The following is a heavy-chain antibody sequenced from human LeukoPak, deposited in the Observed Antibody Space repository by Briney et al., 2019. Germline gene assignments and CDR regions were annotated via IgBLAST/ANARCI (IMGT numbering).Heavy chain of an antibody. D-gene: IGHD4-17*01. J-gene: IGHJ4*02. V-gene: IGHV1-69*05. CDR1: GGTFSSYA. Sequence: ASVKVSCKASGGTFSSYAISWVRQAPGQGLEWMGRIIPIFGTTNYAQKSQGRVTITTDESTSTAYMELSSLRSEDTAVYYCARQHDYGALSLDYWGQGTLVTVSS. CDR2: IIPIFGTT. CDR3: ARQHDYGALSLDY.